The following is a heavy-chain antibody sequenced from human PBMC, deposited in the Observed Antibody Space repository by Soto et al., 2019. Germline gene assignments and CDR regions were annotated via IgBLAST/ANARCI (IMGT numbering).Heavy chain of an antibody. V-gene: IGHV3-74*01. CDR3: ARVGYIMVRGVIAPYYYYYGMDV. D-gene: IGHD3-10*01. CDR2: INSDGSST. Sequence: GSLRLSCAASVFTFSSYWMHWVRQAPGKGLVWVSRINSDGSSTSYADSVKGRFTISRDNAKNTLYLQMNSLRAEDTAVYYCARVGYIMVRGVIAPYYYYYGMDVWGQGTTVTVS. CDR1: VFTFSSYW. J-gene: IGHJ6*02.